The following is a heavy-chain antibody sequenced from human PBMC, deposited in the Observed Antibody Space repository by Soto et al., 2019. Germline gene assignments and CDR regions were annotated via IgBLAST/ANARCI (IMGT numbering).Heavy chain of an antibody. CDR3: ARDRVAAAGTDEGNWFDP. D-gene: IGHD6-13*01. CDR2: IIPILGIA. V-gene: IGHV1-69*04. Sequence: SVKVSCKASGGTFSSYTISWVRQAPGQGLEWMGRIIPILGIANYAQQFQGRVTITADKSTSTAYMELSSLRSEDTAVYYCARDRVAAAGTDEGNWFDPWGQGTLVTVSS. CDR1: GGTFSSYT. J-gene: IGHJ5*02.